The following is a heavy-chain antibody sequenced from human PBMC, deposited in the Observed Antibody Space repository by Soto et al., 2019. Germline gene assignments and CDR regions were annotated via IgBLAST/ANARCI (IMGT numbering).Heavy chain of an antibody. CDR1: GFTVDDYA. CDR3: AKDQTHYYDVSAYPDLRAFDM. J-gene: IGHJ3*02. Sequence: EVQLVESGGGLVQPGRSLRLSCTASGFTVDDYAMNWVRQAPGKGLEWVSGISWNSNTIGYADSVKGRFTISRDNAKNSLYLQMNSLRPEDTALYYCAKDQTHYYDVSAYPDLRAFDMWGQGTMVTVSP. V-gene: IGHV3-9*01. CDR2: ISWNSNTI. D-gene: IGHD3-22*01.